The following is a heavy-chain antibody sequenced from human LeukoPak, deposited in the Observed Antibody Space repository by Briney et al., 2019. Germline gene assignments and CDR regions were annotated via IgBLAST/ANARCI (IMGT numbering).Heavy chain of an antibody. Sequence: GASVKVSCKASGHTFTNYYIHWVRQPPLQGIEWMGCINPNSGGTNYAQKFQGRVTMTRDTSISTAYMELTSLRSDDTAVYYCTRGLSIATRPAYYFDYWGQGTLVTVSS. V-gene: IGHV1-2*02. CDR3: TRGLSIATRPAYYFDY. J-gene: IGHJ4*02. CDR2: INPNSGGT. CDR1: GHTFTNYY. D-gene: IGHD6-6*01.